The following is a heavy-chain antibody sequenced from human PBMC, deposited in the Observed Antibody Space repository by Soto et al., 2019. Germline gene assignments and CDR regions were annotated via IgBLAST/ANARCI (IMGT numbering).Heavy chain of an antibody. CDR2: ISYDGTNK. J-gene: IGHJ4*02. CDR1: GFTFSTYA. V-gene: IGHV3-30-3*02. D-gene: IGHD2-15*01. Sequence: QVQLVESGGGVVQPGRSLRLSCAASGFTFSTYAVHWVRQAPGKGLEWVAVISYDGTNKYYADSVKGRFTVSRDNSKNTLYLQMNSLRAEDTAVYFCTKSASSWNTFNEGFDSWGQGTLVTVSS. CDR3: TKSASSWNTFNEGFDS.